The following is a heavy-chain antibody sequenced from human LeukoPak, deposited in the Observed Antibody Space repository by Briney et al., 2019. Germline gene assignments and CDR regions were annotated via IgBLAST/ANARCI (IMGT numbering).Heavy chain of an antibody. CDR3: ARADSSSWYPNPYYYYGMDV. Sequence: GASVKVSCKASGGTFSSYAISWVRQAPGQGLEWMGGIIPIFGTANYAQKFQGRVTMTRDTSTSTVYMELSSLRSEDTAVYYCARADSSSWYPNPYYYYGMDVWGQGTTVTVSS. V-gene: IGHV1-69*05. J-gene: IGHJ6*02. CDR2: IIPIFGTA. CDR1: GGTFSSYA. D-gene: IGHD6-13*01.